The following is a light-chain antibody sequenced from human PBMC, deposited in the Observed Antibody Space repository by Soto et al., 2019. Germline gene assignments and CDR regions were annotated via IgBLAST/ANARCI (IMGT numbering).Light chain of an antibody. CDR2: DVS. CDR1: SSDVGGYNY. V-gene: IGLV2-14*03. Sequence: QSALTQPASVSGSPGQSITISCTGTSSDVGGYNYVSWYQQHPGKAPKLMIYDVSNRPSGVSNRFSGSKSGNAASLTISGLQAEDEADYYCISYTSSNFLDVFGTGTKLTVL. CDR3: ISYTSSNFLDV. J-gene: IGLJ1*01.